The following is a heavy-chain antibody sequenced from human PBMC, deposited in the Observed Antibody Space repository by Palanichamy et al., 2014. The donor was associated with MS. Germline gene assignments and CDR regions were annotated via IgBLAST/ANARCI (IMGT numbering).Heavy chain of an antibody. D-gene: IGHD3-3*01. J-gene: IGHJ5*02. CDR1: GYTFTDYG. CDR3: ARDPYDFWTGYSVPGTKWSDP. CDR2: ISTHNGNT. Sequence: QVQLVQSGTEVKKPGASVKVSCKTSGYTFTDYGIGWVRQAPGQGLEWAGWISTHNGNTNYAQNLQGRVTLTIDTSTSTAYMELRSLRSDDTAIYYCARDPYDFWTGYSVPGTKWSDPWGQGTLVTVSS. V-gene: IGHV1-18*01.